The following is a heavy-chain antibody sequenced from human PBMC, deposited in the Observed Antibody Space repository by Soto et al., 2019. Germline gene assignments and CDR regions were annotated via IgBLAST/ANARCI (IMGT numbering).Heavy chain of an antibody. V-gene: IGHV1-69*12. CDR1: GGTFSSYA. D-gene: IGHD6-13*01. J-gene: IGHJ6*02. Sequence: QVQLVQSGAEVKKPGSSVKVSCKASGGTFSSYAISWVRQAPGQGLEWMGGIIPIFGTANYAQKFQGRVTITADESTSTAYMELSSLRSEDTAVYYCASSIIAAAGAGYPYYYYGMDVWGQGTTVTVSS. CDR3: ASSIIAAAGAGYPYYYYGMDV. CDR2: IIPIFGTA.